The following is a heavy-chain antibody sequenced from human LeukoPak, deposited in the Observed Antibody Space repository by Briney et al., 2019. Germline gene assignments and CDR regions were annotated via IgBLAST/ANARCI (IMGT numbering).Heavy chain of an antibody. D-gene: IGHD3-22*01. CDR2: ISYDGSNK. CDR3: ARRYYGSATYRLPYDY. V-gene: IGHV3-30-3*01. CDR1: GFTFSSYA. J-gene: IGHJ4*02. Sequence: GGSLRLSCAASGFTFSSYAMHWVRQAPGKGLEWVAVISYDGSNKYYADSVKGRFTISRDNSKNTLYLQMNSLRAEDTAVYYCARRYYGSATYRLPYDYWGQGTLVTVFS.